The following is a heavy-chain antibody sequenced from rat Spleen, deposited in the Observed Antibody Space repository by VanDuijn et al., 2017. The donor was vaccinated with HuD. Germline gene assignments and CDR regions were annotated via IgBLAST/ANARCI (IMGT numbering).Heavy chain of an antibody. CDR2: ISTGGGNT. J-gene: IGHJ1*01. V-gene: IGHV5S23*01. CDR1: GFTYSNYV. D-gene: IGHD1-1*01. CDR3: TTVVGDSYWYFDF. Sequence: EVQLVESDGGLVQPGRSLKLSCAASGFTYSNYVMAWVRQAPTKGLEWVASISTGGGNTYYRDSVKGRFTISRDNAKSTLYLQMDSLRSEDTATYYCTTVVGDSYWYFDFWGPGTMVTVSS.